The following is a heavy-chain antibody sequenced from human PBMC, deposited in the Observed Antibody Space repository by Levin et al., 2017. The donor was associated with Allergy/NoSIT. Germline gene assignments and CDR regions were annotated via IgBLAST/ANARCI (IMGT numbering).Heavy chain of an antibody. CDR2: VSWDGGSA. V-gene: IGHV3-43D*03. D-gene: IGHD3-10*01. J-gene: IGHJ4*02. CDR1: GFIFDDYA. CDR3: AKDKLSHAPSGIDY. Sequence: GESLKISCAASGFIFDDYAMHWVRQAPGKGLEWVSLVSWDGGSAYYADSVKGRFTISRDNSKNSLYLQMHTLRAEDTALYYCAKDKLSHAPSGIDYWGQGTLVTVSS.